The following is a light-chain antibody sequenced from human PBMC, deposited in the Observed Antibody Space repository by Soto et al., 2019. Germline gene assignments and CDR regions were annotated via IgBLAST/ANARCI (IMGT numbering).Light chain of an antibody. J-gene: IGKJ4*01. CDR1: QDISNY. CDR2: DAS. V-gene: IGKV1-33*01. Sequence: DIQMTQSPSSLSASVGDRVTITCQASQDISNYLNWYQQKPGKAPKLLIFDASNVETGVPSRFSGSGSGTEFTFTIHSLQPEDAATYYCQQYEDLPLTFGGGTQVGIK. CDR3: QQYEDLPLT.